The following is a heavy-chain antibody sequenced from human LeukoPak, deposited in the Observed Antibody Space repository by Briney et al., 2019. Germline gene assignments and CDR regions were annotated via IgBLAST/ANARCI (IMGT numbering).Heavy chain of an antibody. Sequence: GGSLRLSCAASGFTFSSYWMSWVRQAPGKGLEWVANIKQDGSEKYYVDSVKGRFTISRDNAKNSLYLQMNSLRAEDTAVYYCAREGDYYDSSGYYAWGQGTLVTVSS. V-gene: IGHV3-7*01. J-gene: IGHJ5*02. CDR1: GFTFSSYW. CDR2: IKQDGSEK. D-gene: IGHD3-22*01. CDR3: AREGDYYDSSGYYA.